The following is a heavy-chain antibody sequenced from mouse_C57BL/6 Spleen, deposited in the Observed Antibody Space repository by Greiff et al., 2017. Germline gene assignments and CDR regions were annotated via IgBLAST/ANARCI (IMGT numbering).Heavy chain of an antibody. CDR3: TLSTMVTTGYYFDY. Sequence: QLRRSGAELLGPGASVKLSSPASAFNIKDSYMHWVKQRPEQGLRGIGRIDPEDGDTEYAPKFQGKATMTADTSSNTAYLQLSSLTSEDTAVYYCTLSTMVTTGYYFDYWGQGTTLTVSS. CDR1: AFNIKDSY. V-gene: IGHV14-1*01. CDR2: IDPEDGDT. D-gene: IGHD2-2*01. J-gene: IGHJ2*01.